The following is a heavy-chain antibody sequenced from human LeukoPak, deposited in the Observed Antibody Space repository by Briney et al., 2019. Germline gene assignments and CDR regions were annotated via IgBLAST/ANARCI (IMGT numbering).Heavy chain of an antibody. CDR1: GYTFTTYS. J-gene: IGHJ1*01. CDR2: ISVNNGGT. Sequence: GASVKVSCKASGYTFTTYSLAWVRQAPGQSLEWMGWISVNNGGTNYAQSFQDRVTLTRDTSTNTAYLELRSLSSDDTAIIYCATATQPRGYFLHWGQGTLVTVSS. V-gene: IGHV1-18*01. CDR3: ATATQPRGYFLH. D-gene: IGHD2-2*01.